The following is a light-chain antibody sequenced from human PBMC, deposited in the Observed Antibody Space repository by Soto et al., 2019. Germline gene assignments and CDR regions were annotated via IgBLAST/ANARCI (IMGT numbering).Light chain of an antibody. Sequence: DIQMTQSPSTLSASVGDRVTITCRASQSISSWLAWYQQKPGKAPKLLIYDASSLESGVPSRFSGSGSGTEFTLTIFSLQPDDFATYYCQQYNSYLRTFGQGTKVDIK. J-gene: IGKJ1*01. CDR1: QSISSW. CDR2: DAS. CDR3: QQYNSYLRT. V-gene: IGKV1-5*01.